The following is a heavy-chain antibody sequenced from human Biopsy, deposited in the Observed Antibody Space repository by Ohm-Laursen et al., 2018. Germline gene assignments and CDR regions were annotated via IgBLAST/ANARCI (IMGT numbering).Heavy chain of an antibody. CDR1: EFSFSRYD. D-gene: IGHD1-26*01. CDR3: AIFEGYSDDNLDYEHYGMDV. J-gene: IGHJ6*02. CDR2: ISPSGGGT. V-gene: IGHV1-46*01. Sequence: GASVKVSCKGSEFSFSRYDMHWVRQAPGRGLEWMGIISPSGGGTMDTQKFQDRLTMTRDTSTSTVHMELKSLKSEDTTVYYCAIFEGYSDDNLDYEHYGMDVWGQGTTVPVSS.